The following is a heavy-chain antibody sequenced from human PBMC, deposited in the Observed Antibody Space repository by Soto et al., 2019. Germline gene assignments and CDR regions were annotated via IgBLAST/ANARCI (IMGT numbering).Heavy chain of an antibody. V-gene: IGHV3-30-3*01. CDR3: ARDRQYRSSNYFDY. CDR1: GFTFSSYA. D-gene: IGHD6-13*01. J-gene: IGHJ4*02. Sequence: QVQLVESGGGVVQPGRSLRLSCVASGFTFSSYAMHWVRQAPGKGLEWVAVISYDGSNKYYADSVKGRFTISRDNSKNTLYLQMNSLRAEDTAVYYCARDRQYRSSNYFDYWGQGTLVTVSS. CDR2: ISYDGSNK.